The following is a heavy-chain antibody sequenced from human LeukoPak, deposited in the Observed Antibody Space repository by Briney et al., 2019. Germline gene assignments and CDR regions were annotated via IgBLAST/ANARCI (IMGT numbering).Heavy chain of an antibody. CDR2: IRYDGTNK. D-gene: IGHD3-10*01. V-gene: IGHV3-30*02. Sequence: GGSLRLSCAASGFTFSSYGMHWVRQAPGKGLEWVAFIRYDGTNKYYTDSVKGRFTISRDNSKNTLYLQMNSLRAEDTAVYYCARAQLDYYGSGSSFDYWGQGTLVTVSS. J-gene: IGHJ4*02. CDR3: ARAQLDYYGSGSSFDY. CDR1: GFTFSSYG.